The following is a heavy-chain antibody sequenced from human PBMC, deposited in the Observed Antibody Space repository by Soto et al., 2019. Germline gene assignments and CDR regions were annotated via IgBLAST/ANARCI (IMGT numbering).Heavy chain of an antibody. Sequence: QAQLKESGPGLVKPSGTLSLTCAVSGAVIGSSNWWSWVRQTPGKGLEWIAEVYHIGNTKYNPSLKSRVTVSVDKAKNQFSLKLSSVTATDTAVYYCTRHGSVTYYDGFDYWGQGILVTVSS. J-gene: IGHJ4*02. D-gene: IGHD3-10*01. V-gene: IGHV4-4*02. CDR2: VYHIGNT. CDR3: TRHGSVTYYDGFDY. CDR1: GAVIGSSNW.